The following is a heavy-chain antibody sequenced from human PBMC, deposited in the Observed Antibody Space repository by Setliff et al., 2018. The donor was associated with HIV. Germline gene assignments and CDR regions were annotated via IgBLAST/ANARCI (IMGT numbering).Heavy chain of an antibody. CDR3: ARGFYREAMDV. Sequence: SETLSLTCTVSGGSISSHYWSWIRQPPGKGLEWIGSIYYSGSTNYNPSLKSRVTISVDTSKNQFSLKLSSVTAADTAVYFCARGFYREAMDVWGQGPTVTVSS. V-gene: IGHV4-59*11. CDR1: GGSISSHY. J-gene: IGHJ6*02. D-gene: IGHD1-26*01. CDR2: IYYSGST.